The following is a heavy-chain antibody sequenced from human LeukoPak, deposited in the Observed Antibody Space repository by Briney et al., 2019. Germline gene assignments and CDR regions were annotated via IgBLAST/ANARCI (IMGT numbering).Heavy chain of an antibody. CDR3: ARDLPYGSGSYTFDP. CDR2: IYSGGST. D-gene: IGHD3-10*01. CDR1: GFTVSSNY. V-gene: IGHV3-66*01. J-gene: IGHJ5*02. Sequence: GSLRLSCAASGFTVSSNYMSWVRQAPGKGLEWVSVIYSGGSTYYADSVKGRFTISRDNSKNTLYLQMNSLRAEDTAVYYCARDLPYGSGSYTFDPWGQGTLITVSS.